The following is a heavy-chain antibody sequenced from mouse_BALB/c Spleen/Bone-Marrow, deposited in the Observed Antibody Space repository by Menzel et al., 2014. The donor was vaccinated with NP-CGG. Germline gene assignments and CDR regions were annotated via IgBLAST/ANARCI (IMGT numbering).Heavy chain of an antibody. CDR1: GYTFTSYW. Sequence: DLVKPGASVKLSCKASGYTFTSYWINWIKQMPGQGLEWIGRIAPGSGSTYYNEMFKGKATLTVDTSSSTAYIQLSSLSSEDSAVYFCARRYFDVWGAGTTVTVSS. J-gene: IGHJ1*01. CDR3: ARRYFDV. V-gene: IGHV1S41*01. CDR2: IAPGSGST.